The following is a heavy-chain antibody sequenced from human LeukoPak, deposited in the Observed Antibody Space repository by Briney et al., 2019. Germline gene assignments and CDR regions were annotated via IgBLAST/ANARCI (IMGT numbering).Heavy chain of an antibody. J-gene: IGHJ5*02. CDR3: ARGHGSGSTIWFDP. D-gene: IGHD3-10*01. Sequence: SETLSLTCTVSGYSISSGYYWGWIRQPPGKGLEWTGSIDHSGSTYYNPSLKSRITISVDTSKNQFSLKLSSVTAADTAVYYCARGHGSGSTIWFDPWGQGTLVTVSS. CDR2: IDHSGST. V-gene: IGHV4-38-2*02. CDR1: GYSISSGYY.